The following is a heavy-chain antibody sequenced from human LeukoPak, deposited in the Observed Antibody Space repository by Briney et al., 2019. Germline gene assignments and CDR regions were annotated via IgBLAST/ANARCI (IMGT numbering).Heavy chain of an antibody. J-gene: IGHJ4*02. CDR1: GGSISSSSYY. CDR3: ARHLYCDFWSGWFDY. Sequence: SETLSLTCTVSGGSISSSSYYWGWIRQPPGKGLEWIGSIYYSGSTYYNPSLKSRVTISVDTSKNQFSLKLSSVTAADTAVYYCARHLYCDFWSGWFDYWGQGTLVTVSS. D-gene: IGHD3-3*01. CDR2: IYYSGST. V-gene: IGHV4-39*01.